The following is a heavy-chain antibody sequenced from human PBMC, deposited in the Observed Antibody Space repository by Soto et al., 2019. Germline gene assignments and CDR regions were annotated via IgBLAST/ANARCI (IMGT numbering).Heavy chain of an antibody. CDR1: GGSISRSTYY. D-gene: IGHD2-2*02. V-gene: IGHV4-39*01. Sequence: SETLSLTCTVSGGSISRSTYYWGWIRQPPGKGLEWIGSIYYSGSTYYRPSLKSRVAISVDTSKNQFSLKLSSVTAADTAVYYCARQVPAAIRLGWFDPWGQGTLVTVSS. CDR3: ARQVPAAIRLGWFDP. CDR2: IYYSGST. J-gene: IGHJ5*02.